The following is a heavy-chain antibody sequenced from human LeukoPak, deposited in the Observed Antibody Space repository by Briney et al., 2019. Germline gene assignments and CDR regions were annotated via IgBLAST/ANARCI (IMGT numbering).Heavy chain of an antibody. Sequence: SVKVSCKASGGTFSSYAISWVRQAPGQGLEWMGRIIPILGVANYAQEFQGRVTITADKSTSTAYMELSSLRSEDTAVYYCARGGISGVTAGDDYWGQGTLVTVSS. J-gene: IGHJ4*02. CDR3: ARGGISGVTAGDDY. CDR2: IIPILGVA. D-gene: IGHD2-21*02. CDR1: GGTFSSYA. V-gene: IGHV1-69*04.